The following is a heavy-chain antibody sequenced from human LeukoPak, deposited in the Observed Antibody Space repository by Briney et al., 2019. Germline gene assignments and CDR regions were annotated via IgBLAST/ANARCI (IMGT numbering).Heavy chain of an antibody. CDR3: ARSIWPRAAAGTFDY. V-gene: IGHV3-11*01. D-gene: IGHD6-13*01. CDR2: ISNSGSTI. Sequence: GGSLRLSCAASGFTFSNAWMSWVRQAPGKGLEWVSYISNSGSTIYFADSVKGRFTISRDNAKNSLYLQMNSLRAEDTAVYYCARSIWPRAAAGTFDYWGQGTLVTVSS. J-gene: IGHJ4*02. CDR1: GFTFSNAW.